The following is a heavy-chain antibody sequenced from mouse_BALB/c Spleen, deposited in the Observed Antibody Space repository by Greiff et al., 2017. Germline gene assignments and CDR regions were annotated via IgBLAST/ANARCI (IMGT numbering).Heavy chain of an antibody. V-gene: IGHV5-4*02. CDR1: GFTFSDYY. CDR2: ISDGGSYT. D-gene: IGHD4-1*02. J-gene: IGHJ3*01. Sequence: EVKLMESGGGLVKPGGSLKLSCAASGFTFSDYYMYWVRQTPEKRLEWVATISDGGSYTYYPDSVKGRFTISRDNAKNNLYLQMSSLKSEDTAMYYCARGQLGRVAYWGQGTLVTVSA. CDR3: ARGQLGRVAY.